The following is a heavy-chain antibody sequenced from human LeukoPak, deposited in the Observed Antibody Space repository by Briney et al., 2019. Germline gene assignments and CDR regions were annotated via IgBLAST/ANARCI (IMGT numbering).Heavy chain of an antibody. D-gene: IGHD6-19*01. V-gene: IGHV4-4*02. CDR3: ARYPWLVPNYYYYMDV. CDR2: IYHSGST. Sequence: PSETLSLTCAVSGGSISSSNWWSWVRQPPGKGLEWIGEIYHSGSTNYNPSLKSRVTISVDKSKNQFSLKLSSVTAADTAVYYCARYPWLVPNYYYYMDVWGKGTTVTVSS. CDR1: GGSISSSNW. J-gene: IGHJ6*03.